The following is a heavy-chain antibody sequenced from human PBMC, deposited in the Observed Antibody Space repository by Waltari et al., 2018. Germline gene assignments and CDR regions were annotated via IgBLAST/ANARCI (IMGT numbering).Heavy chain of an antibody. D-gene: IGHD6-13*01. CDR3: AKGRVAAAGMVPLNDAFDI. J-gene: IGHJ3*02. CDR2: IWDDGSNK. Sequence: QVQLVESGGGVVQPGRSLRLSCAAPGFTFSSYGMHWVRQAPGKGLEWVAVIWDDGSNKYYADSVKGRFTISRDNSKNTLYLQMNSLRAEDTAVYYCAKGRVAAAGMVPLNDAFDIWGQGTMVTVSS. CDR1: GFTFSSYG. V-gene: IGHV3-33*06.